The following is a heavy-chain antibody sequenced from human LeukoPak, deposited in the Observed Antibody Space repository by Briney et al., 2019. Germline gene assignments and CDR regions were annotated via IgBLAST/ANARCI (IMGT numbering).Heavy chain of an antibody. CDR3: ATAMDWGSRWYFDL. CDR1: GASINNYY. D-gene: IGHD3/OR15-3a*01. J-gene: IGHJ2*01. Sequence: SETLSLTCTVSGASINNYYWNWIRQPPGKGLEWLGYISYSGSTNYSPSLRSRVSMSSDTSKNQSSLRLNSVTAADTAVYYCATAMDWGSRWYFDLWGRGTLVTVSS. V-gene: IGHV4-59*01. CDR2: ISYSGST.